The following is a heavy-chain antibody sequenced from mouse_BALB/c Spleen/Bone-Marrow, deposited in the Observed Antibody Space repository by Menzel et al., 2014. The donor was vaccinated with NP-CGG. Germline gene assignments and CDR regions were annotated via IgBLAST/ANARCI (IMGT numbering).Heavy chain of an antibody. Sequence: QVQLQQSGAELVKPGASVKLSCEASGYTFTSYYMYWVKRRPGQGLEWIGEINPSNGGTNFNEKFKSKATLTVDKSSSTAYMQLSSLTSEDSAVYYCTRSNGNWFAYWGQGTLVTVSA. J-gene: IGHJ3*01. V-gene: IGHV1S81*02. CDR3: TRSNGNWFAY. CDR1: GYTFTSYY. D-gene: IGHD2-1*01. CDR2: INPSNGGT.